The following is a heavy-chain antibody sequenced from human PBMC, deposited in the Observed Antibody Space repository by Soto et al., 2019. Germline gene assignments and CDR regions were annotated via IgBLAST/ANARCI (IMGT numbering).Heavy chain of an antibody. CDR2: ISLYSDGT. D-gene: IGHD1-26*01. CDR1: GYTFSNYG. Sequence: QVQLVQSGGEVKRPGASVKVSCKTSGYTFSNYGITWVRQAPGQALEWLGWISLYSDGTNYAQKFQGRVFMTTVTSTTTAYMELRSLRYDDTAVYYCARVVPGAEAWFGPWGQGTLVTVYS. CDR3: ARVVPGAEAWFGP. J-gene: IGHJ5*02. V-gene: IGHV1-18*01.